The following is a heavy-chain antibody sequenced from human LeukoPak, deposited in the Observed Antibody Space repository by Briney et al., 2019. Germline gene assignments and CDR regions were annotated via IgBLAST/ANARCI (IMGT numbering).Heavy chain of an antibody. Sequence: PSETLSLACAVYGGSFSGYYWSWIRQPPGKGLEWIGEINHSGSTNYNPSLKSRVTISVDTSKNQFSLKLSSVTAADTAVYYCARAHYYYGSGSYYKPYNWFDPWGQGTLVTVSS. V-gene: IGHV4-34*01. J-gene: IGHJ5*02. CDR3: ARAHYYYGSGSYYKPYNWFDP. CDR1: GGSFSGYY. CDR2: INHSGST. D-gene: IGHD3-10*01.